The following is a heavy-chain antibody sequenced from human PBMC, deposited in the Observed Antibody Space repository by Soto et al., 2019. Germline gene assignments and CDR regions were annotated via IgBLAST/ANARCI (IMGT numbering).Heavy chain of an antibody. J-gene: IGHJ4*02. CDR1: GYTFTKYG. CDR2: ISAYNGNT. Sequence: QVQLVQSGAEVKNPGASVKVSCKASGYTFTKYGIGWVRQAPGQGLEWMGWISAYNGNTNYAQKLQGRVTMTTDTSTSTGYMGLRSLRSDDTAVYYCAREVAAAGGEYDYWGQGTLVTVSS. CDR3: AREVAAAGGEYDY. D-gene: IGHD6-13*01. V-gene: IGHV1-18*01.